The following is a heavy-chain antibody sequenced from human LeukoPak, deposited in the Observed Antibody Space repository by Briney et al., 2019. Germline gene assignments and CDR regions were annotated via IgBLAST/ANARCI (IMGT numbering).Heavy chain of an antibody. J-gene: IGHJ4*02. CDR2: ISGSGIST. D-gene: IGHD2-2*01. CDR1: GFTFSSYA. CDR3: AKDYIGYDQDFDY. V-gene: IGHV3-23*01. Sequence: SGGSLRLSCAASGFTFSSYAMSWVRQAPGKGLEWVSSISGSGISTYYANSVKGRFSISRDNSKNTLDLQMNGLGAEDTAVYFCAKDYIGYDQDFDYWGQGTLVTVSS.